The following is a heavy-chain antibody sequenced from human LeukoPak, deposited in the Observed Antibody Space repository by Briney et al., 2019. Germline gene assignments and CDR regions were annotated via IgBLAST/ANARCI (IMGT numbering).Heavy chain of an antibody. J-gene: IGHJ1*01. D-gene: IGHD2-15*01. CDR1: GGSISSSSYY. CDR3: ARPPYCSGGSCYSVYFQH. CDR2: IYYSGST. Sequence: SETLSLTCTVSGGSISSSSYYWGWIPQPPGKGLEWIGSIYYSGSTYYNPSLKSRVTLSVDTSKNQFSLKLSSVTDADTAVYYCARPPYCSGGSCYSVYFQHWGQGTLVTVSS. V-gene: IGHV4-39*01.